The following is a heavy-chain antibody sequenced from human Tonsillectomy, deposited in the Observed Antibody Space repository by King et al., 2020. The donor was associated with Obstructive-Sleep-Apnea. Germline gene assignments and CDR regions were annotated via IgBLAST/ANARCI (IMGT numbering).Heavy chain of an antibody. CDR3: ARVRDGYNSHFDY. CDR1: GGSISSYY. Sequence: VPLQESGPGLVKPSETLSLTCTVSGGSISSYYWSWIRQPPGKGLEWIGYIYYSGSTNYNPSLKSRVTISVDTSKNQFSLKLSSVTAADTAVYYCARVRDGYNSHFDYWGQGTLVTVSS. J-gene: IGHJ4*02. CDR2: IYYSGST. V-gene: IGHV4-59*01. D-gene: IGHD5-24*01.